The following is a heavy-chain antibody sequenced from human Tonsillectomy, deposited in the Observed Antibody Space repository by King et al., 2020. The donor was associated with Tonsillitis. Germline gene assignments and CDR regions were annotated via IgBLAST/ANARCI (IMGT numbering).Heavy chain of an antibody. CDR2: IHHSGST. V-gene: IGHV4-30-4*01. CDR1: GDSISSGDYY. J-gene: IGHJ4*02. Sequence: VQLQESGPGLVKPSQTLSLTCTVSGDSISSGDYYWSWIRQPPGKGLEWIGYIHHSGSTYNNPSLKSRVAISLDTPKNQFSLKLTSVTAADTAVYYCARAMIVDIAVAHWGQGTLVTVSS. D-gene: IGHD6-19*01. CDR3: ARAMIVDIAVAH.